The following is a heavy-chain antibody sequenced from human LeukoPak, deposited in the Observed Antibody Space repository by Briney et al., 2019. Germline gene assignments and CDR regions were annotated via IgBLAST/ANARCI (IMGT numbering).Heavy chain of an antibody. CDR1: GGSISSYY. V-gene: IGHV4-59*08. Sequence: SETLSLTCTVSGGSISSYYWSWIRQPPGKGLEWIGYIYYSESTNYNPSLKSRVTISVDTSKNQFSLKLSSVTAADTAVYYCARRGYCSSTSCYATYDWFDPWGQGTLVTVSS. D-gene: IGHD2-2*01. J-gene: IGHJ5*02. CDR3: ARRGYCSSTSCYATYDWFDP. CDR2: IYYSEST.